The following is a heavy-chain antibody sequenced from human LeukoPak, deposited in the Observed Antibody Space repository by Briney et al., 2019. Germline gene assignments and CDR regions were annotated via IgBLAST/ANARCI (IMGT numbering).Heavy chain of an antibody. Sequence: GRCRRLSCTAARFTPAANAMSCDRQAQGRGSGWEGFIRSKAYGATTEYAASVKGRFTISRGASKSIAYPQRDSRKSQYITVLYCTREEIAVAGTVGGIPPIDYWGQGTLVTVSS. J-gene: IGHJ4*02. CDR2: IRSKAYGATT. V-gene: IGHV3-49*04. D-gene: IGHD6-19*01. CDR1: RFTPAANA. CDR3: TREEIAVAGTVGGIPPIDY.